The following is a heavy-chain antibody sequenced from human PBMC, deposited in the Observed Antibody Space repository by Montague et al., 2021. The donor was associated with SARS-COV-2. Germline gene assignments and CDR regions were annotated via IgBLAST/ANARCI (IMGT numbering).Heavy chain of an antibody. D-gene: IGHD1-14*01. CDR1: GGSFSNYY. J-gene: IGHJ6*02. V-gene: IGHV4-34*01. CDR3: ARAPPLYIATSGAMDV. CDR2: INHSGST. Sequence: SETLSLTCAVYGGSFSNYYWSWIRQPPGKGLEWIGEINHSGSTNYNSSLKSRVTVSVDTSENQFSLNLSSVTAADTAVYDCARAPPLYIATSGAMDVWGQGTTVTVSS.